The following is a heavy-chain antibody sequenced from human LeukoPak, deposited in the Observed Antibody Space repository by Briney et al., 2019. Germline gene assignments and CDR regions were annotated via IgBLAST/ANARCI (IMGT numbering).Heavy chain of an antibody. D-gene: IGHD3-3*01. CDR2: IYYSGST. CDR1: GGSISSGGYY. V-gene: IGHV4-31*03. J-gene: IGHJ5*02. CDR3: ASQGPSGVLRFLQWLSPPRWFDP. Sequence: SETLSLTCTVSGGSISSGGYYWSWIRQHPGKGLEWIGYIYYSGSTYYNPSLKSRVTISVDTSKNQFSLKLSSVTAADTAVYYCASQGPSGVLRFLQWLSPPRWFDPWGQGTLVTVSS.